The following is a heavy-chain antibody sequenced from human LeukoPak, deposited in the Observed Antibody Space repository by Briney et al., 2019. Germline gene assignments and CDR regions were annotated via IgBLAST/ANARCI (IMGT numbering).Heavy chain of an antibody. CDR2: ISYDGSNK. V-gene: IGHV3-30*18. CDR3: AKEVDNFDY. D-gene: IGHD3-9*01. CDR1: GFTFSSYG. Sequence: GGSLRLSCAASGFTFSSYGMHWVRQAPGKGLEWVAVISYDGSNKYYADSVKGRFTISRDNSKNTLYLQMNSLRAEDTAVYYCAKEVDNFDYWGQGTLVTVSS. J-gene: IGHJ4*02.